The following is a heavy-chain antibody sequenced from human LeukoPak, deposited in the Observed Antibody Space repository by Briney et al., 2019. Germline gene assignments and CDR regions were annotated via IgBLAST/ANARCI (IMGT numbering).Heavy chain of an antibody. CDR1: GFTFRNYG. J-gene: IGHJ4*02. V-gene: IGHV3-48*01. CDR2: ISSSSSTI. D-gene: IGHD3-10*01. CDR3: ASMGQGSGGSGSLTGDY. Sequence: GGSLRLSCAASGFTFRNYGMSWVRQAPGKGLEWVSYISSSSSTIYYADSVKGRFTISRDNAKNSLYLQMNSLRAEDTAVYYCASMGQGSGGSGSLTGDYWGQGTLVTVSS.